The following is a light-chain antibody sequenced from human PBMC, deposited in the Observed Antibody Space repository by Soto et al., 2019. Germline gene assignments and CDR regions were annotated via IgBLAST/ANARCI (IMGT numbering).Light chain of an antibody. J-gene: IGKJ2*01. CDR3: QQYGSSPHT. CDR1: QTVSSTY. V-gene: IGKV3-20*01. Sequence: EIVLTQSPGTLSLSPGERATLSCRAGQTVSSTYLGWYQQKPGQPPRLLIYGASNRAPGIPDRFSGSGSGTDFTLIIKRLEPEDFAVYHCQQYGSSPHTFGQGTKLEIK. CDR2: GAS.